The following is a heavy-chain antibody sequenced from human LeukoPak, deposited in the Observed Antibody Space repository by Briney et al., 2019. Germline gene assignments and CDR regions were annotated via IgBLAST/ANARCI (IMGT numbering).Heavy chain of an antibody. D-gene: IGHD2-15*01. Sequence: SETLSLTCAVYGGSFSGYYWSWIRQPPGKGLGWIGEINHSGSTNYNPSLKSRVTISVDTSKNQFSLKLSSVTAADTAVYYCARTVVVVEIYYYYYYGMDVWGQGTTVTVSS. CDR1: GGSFSGYY. V-gene: IGHV4-34*01. J-gene: IGHJ6*02. CDR3: ARTVVVVEIYYYYYYGMDV. CDR2: INHSGST.